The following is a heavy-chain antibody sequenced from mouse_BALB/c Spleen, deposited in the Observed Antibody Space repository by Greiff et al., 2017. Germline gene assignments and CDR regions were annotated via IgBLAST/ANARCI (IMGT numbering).Heavy chain of an antibody. D-gene: IGHD2-3*01. CDR1: GFSLTSYG. CDR2: IWAGGST. J-gene: IGHJ3*01. V-gene: IGHV2-9*02. CDR3: ARATDGRFAY. Sequence: VQGVESGPGLVAPSQSLSITCTVSGFSLTSYGVHWVRQPPGKGLEWLGVIWAGGSTNYNSALMSRLSISKDNSKSQVFLKMNSLQTDDTAMYYCARATDGRFAYWGQGTLVTVSA.